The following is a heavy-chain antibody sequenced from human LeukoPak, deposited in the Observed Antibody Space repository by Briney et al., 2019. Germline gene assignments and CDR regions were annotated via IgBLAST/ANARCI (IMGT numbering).Heavy chain of an antibody. D-gene: IGHD2-2*01. CDR2: FDPEDGET. Sequence: GASVKVSCKVSGYTLTELSMHWVRQAPGKGLEWMGGFDPEDGETIYAQKFQGRVTMTRDTSTSTVYMELSSLRSEDTAVYYCARDHCSSTSCYQNDYYYYYYMDVWGKGTTVTISS. CDR3: ARDHCSSTSCYQNDYYYYYYMDV. J-gene: IGHJ6*03. CDR1: GYTLTELS. V-gene: IGHV1-24*01.